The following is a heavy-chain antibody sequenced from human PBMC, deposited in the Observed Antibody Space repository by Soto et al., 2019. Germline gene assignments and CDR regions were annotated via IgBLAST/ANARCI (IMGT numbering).Heavy chain of an antibody. CDR1: GGSISSYY. D-gene: IGHD2-2*01. CDR3: ARVGRYCSSTSCWYNWFDP. Sequence: SETLSLTCTVSGGSISSYYWSWIRQPPGKGLEWIGYIYYSGSTNYNPSLKSRVTISVDTSKNQFSLKLSSVTAADTAVYYCARVGRYCSSTSCWYNWFDPWGQGALVTVSS. V-gene: IGHV4-59*01. J-gene: IGHJ5*02. CDR2: IYYSGST.